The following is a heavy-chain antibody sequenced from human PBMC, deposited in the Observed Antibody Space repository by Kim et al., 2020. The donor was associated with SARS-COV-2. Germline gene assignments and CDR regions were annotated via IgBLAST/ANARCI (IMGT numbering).Heavy chain of an antibody. V-gene: IGHV3-23*01. CDR1: GFTFSSYA. CDR2: ISGSGGST. J-gene: IGHJ4*02. Sequence: GGSMRLSCAASGFTFSSYAMSWVRQAPGKGLEWVSAISGSGGSTYYADLVKGRFTISRDNSKNTLYLQMNTLRVEDTAVYYCAPLYGGYDYWGQGTLVTVSS. D-gene: IGHD5-12*01. CDR3: APLYGGYDY.